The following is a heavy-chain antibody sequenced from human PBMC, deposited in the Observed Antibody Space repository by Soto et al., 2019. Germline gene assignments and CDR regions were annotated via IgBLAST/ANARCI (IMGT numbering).Heavy chain of an antibody. CDR3: ARGPGGPDGPGDY. D-gene: IGHD2-15*01. V-gene: IGHV1-3*01. CDR2: INAGNGNT. Sequence: QVQLVQSGAEVKKPGASVKVSCKASGYTFTSYAMHWVRQAPGQRLEWMGWINAGNGNTKYSQKFQGRVTSTGDPSGSTAYMEMSSLRSEDTAVYYCARGPGGPDGPGDYWGQGTLVTVSS. CDR1: GYTFTSYA. J-gene: IGHJ4*02.